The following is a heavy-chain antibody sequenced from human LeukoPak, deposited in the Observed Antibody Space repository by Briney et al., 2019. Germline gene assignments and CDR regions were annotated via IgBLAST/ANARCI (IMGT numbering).Heavy chain of an antibody. V-gene: IGHV3-7*01. D-gene: IGHD2-21*01. Sequence: GGSLRLSCVDSGFSFRSYWMSWVRQAPGKGLEWVANTKQDDSEKYYVDSVKGRFSISRDNAKKSLYLQMNSLRVEDTAVYYCAKDLFLWYFDLWGRGTLVTVSS. J-gene: IGHJ2*01. CDR1: GFSFRSYW. CDR2: TKQDDSEK. CDR3: AKDLFLWYFDL.